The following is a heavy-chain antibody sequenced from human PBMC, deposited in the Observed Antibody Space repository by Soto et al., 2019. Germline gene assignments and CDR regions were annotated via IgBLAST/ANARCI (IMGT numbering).Heavy chain of an antibody. CDR3: ANRGGNGDNTGAFDI. CDR2: ISGSGGST. V-gene: IGHV3-23*01. J-gene: IGHJ3*02. CDR1: GFTFRKYA. D-gene: IGHD4-17*01. Sequence: EVQLLESGGGLAQPGGSLRLSCAASGFTFRKYAMTWVRQAPGKGLEWVSAISGSGGSTHYADSVKGRFTISRDNSRNTLYVQMHGLRAEDTAIYYCANRGGNGDNTGAFDIWGQGTMVTVSS.